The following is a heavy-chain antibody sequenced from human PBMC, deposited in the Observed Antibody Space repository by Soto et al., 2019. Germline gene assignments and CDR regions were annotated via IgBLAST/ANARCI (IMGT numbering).Heavy chain of an antibody. V-gene: IGHV3-23*01. J-gene: IGHJ3*02. D-gene: IGHD2-15*01. CDR1: GFTFSSYA. CDR2: VSGSGGST. Sequence: GGSLRLSCAASGFTFSSYAMSWVRQAPGKGLEWVSGVSGSGGSTYFPDSVKGRFTISRDNSKNTLYLQMNSLRAEDTAVYYCAKDVRYCRGGSCYFDAFDIWGQGTMVTVSS. CDR3: AKDVRYCRGGSCYFDAFDI.